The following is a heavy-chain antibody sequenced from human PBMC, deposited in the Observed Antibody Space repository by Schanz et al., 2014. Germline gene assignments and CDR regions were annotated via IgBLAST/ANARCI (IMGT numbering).Heavy chain of an antibody. V-gene: IGHV3-23*01. CDR1: GFTVNNYA. Sequence: EVQLLESGGGLVQPGGSLRLSCTVSGFTVNNYAMNWVRQAPGRGLEWVSGITRQGTTYYADFVKGRFSISRDNSKNTLYLQMNGLRAEDTAVYYCARGIITMVRGGDVGAFDIWGQGTMXTVSS. J-gene: IGHJ3*02. CDR3: ARGIITMVRGGDVGAFDI. CDR2: ITRQGTT. D-gene: IGHD3-10*01.